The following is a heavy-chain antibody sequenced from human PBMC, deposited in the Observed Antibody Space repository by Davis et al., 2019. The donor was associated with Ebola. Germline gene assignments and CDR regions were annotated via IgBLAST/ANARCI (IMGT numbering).Heavy chain of an antibody. CDR1: GGSFSGYY. CDR2: ISSSSSYT. Sequence: PSETLSLTCAVYGGSFSGYYWSWIRQPPGKGLEWVSSISSSSSYTYYADSVKGRFTISRDNAKNSLYLQMNSLRAEDTAVYYCARVDDFWSGPAVDYWGQGTLVTVSS. CDR3: ARVDDFWSGPAVDY. V-gene: IGHV3-11*06. J-gene: IGHJ4*02. D-gene: IGHD3-3*01.